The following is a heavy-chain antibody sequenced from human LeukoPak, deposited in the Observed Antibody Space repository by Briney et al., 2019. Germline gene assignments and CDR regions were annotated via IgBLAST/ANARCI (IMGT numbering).Heavy chain of an antibody. V-gene: IGHV3-23*01. CDR3: ARDERSVGAIDY. Sequence: GGSLRLSCAASGFNFITAAMTWVRPAPGKGLEWVSLIGSSGGSTYYADSVKGRFTISRDNSNHTLSLQMNSLRAEDTAVYYCARDERSVGAIDYWGQGTLVTVSS. D-gene: IGHD1-26*01. CDR1: GFNFITAA. J-gene: IGHJ4*02. CDR2: IGSSGGST.